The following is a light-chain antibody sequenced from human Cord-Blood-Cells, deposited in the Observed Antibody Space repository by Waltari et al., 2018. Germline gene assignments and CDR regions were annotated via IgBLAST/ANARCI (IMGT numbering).Light chain of an antibody. CDR1: RRELWWLYL. V-gene: IGLV2-14*01. CDR3: SSYTSSSTLVV. Sequence: SALTPPAPLSGSPCPSDPNSFTGTRRELWWLYLFSLYQQHPGKAPKLMIYEVSNRPSGVSNRFSGSKSGNTASLTISGLQAEDEADYYCSSYTSSSTLVVFGGGTKLTVL. J-gene: IGLJ2*01. CDR2: EVS.